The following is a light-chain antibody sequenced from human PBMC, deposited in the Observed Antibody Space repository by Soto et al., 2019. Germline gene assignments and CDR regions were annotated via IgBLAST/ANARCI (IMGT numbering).Light chain of an antibody. J-gene: IGLJ1*01. CDR3: SSYTSSSTPYV. CDR2: DVS. V-gene: IGLV2-14*01. Sequence: QSALTQPASVSGSPGQSITISCTGTSSDVGGYNYVSWYQQHPGKAPKLMIYDVSNRPSGVSNRFSGSKSGSTASLTISGLQAEDEADYCCSSYTSSSTPYVFGTGTKLTVL. CDR1: SSDVGGYNY.